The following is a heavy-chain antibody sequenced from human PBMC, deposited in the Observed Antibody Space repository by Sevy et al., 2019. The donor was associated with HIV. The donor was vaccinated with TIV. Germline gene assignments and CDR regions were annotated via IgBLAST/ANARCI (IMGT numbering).Heavy chain of an antibody. V-gene: IGHV3-30-3*01. CDR1: GFTFSSYV. Sequence: GGSLRLSCAASGFTFSSYVVNWVRQAPGKGLEWVAVISYDGNNRYYADSVKGRFTISRDNSKNTLYLQMNSLRADDTAVYYCARGLAALPGYYYGMDVWGLGTTVTVSS. D-gene: IGHD6-6*01. CDR2: ISYDGNNR. CDR3: ARGLAALPGYYYGMDV. J-gene: IGHJ6*02.